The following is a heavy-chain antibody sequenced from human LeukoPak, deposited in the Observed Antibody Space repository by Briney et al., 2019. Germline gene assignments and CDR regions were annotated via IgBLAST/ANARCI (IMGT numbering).Heavy chain of an antibody. CDR1: GFTFSSYA. J-gene: IGHJ4*02. CDR3: AKRFIGDGIPVAVYDY. CDR2: ISGSGGST. D-gene: IGHD3-3*01. V-gene: IGHV3-23*01. Sequence: GESLRLSCAASGFTFSSYAMSWVRQAPGKGLEWVSAISGSGGSTYYADSVKGRFTISRDNSKNTLYLQMNSLRAEDTAVYYCAKRFIGDGIPVAVYDYWGQGTLVTVSS.